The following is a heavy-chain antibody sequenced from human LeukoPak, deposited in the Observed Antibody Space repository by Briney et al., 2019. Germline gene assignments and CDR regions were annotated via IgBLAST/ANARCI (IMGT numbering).Heavy chain of an antibody. Sequence: PGRSLRLSCAASGFTFSSYGMHWVRQAPGKGLEWVAVMFYDGSDKYYADSVKGRFTISRDNSKNTLYLQMNSLRAEDTAVYYCAKDLAARPAYYYYMDVWGKGTTVTVSS. J-gene: IGHJ6*03. CDR3: AKDLAARPAYYYYMDV. CDR2: MFYDGSDK. CDR1: GFTFSSYG. V-gene: IGHV3-33*06. D-gene: IGHD6-6*01.